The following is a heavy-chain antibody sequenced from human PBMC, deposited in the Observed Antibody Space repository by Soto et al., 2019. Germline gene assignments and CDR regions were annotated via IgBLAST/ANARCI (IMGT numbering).Heavy chain of an antibody. CDR2: IYYSGST. D-gene: IGHD1-26*01. V-gene: IGHV4-31*01. Sequence: QVQLQESGPGLVKPSQTLSLTCTVSGGSISSGGYYWSWLRQHPGKGLEGIGYIYYSGSTYYNLSLKSPVTISVDTSKTQYALKLSSVTAADTAVYYCARGWWDTGRFDPWGQGTLVTVSS. J-gene: IGHJ5*02. CDR3: ARGWWDTGRFDP. CDR1: GGSISSGGYY.